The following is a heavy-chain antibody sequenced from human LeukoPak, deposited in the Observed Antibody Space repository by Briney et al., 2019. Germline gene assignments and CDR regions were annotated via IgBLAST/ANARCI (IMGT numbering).Heavy chain of an antibody. CDR1: GGSMSSGDYY. J-gene: IGHJ4*02. D-gene: IGHD3-9*01. V-gene: IGHV4-30-4*01. CDR3: AREGGVMDDILTGYTTYYFDY. CDR2: IYYSGST. Sequence: PSQTLSLTCTVSGGSMSSGDYYWSRIRQPPGKGLEWIGYIYYSGSTYYNPSLKSRVTISVDTSKNQFSLKLSSVTAADTAVYYCAREGGVMDDILTGYTTYYFDYWGQETLVTVSS.